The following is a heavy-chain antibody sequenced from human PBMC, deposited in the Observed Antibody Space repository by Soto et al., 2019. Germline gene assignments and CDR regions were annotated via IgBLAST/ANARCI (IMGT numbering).Heavy chain of an antibody. CDR3: ARGRLLWFFTWFDP. D-gene: IGHD5-18*01. CDR2: INHSGST. J-gene: IGHJ5*02. Sequence: QVQLQQWGAGLLKPSETLSLTCAVYGGSFSGYYWSWIRQPPGKGLEWIGEINHSGSTNYNPSLKSRVTISVDTSKNQFSLKLSSVTAADTAVYYCARGRLLWFFTWFDPWGQGTLVTVSS. CDR1: GGSFSGYY. V-gene: IGHV4-34*01.